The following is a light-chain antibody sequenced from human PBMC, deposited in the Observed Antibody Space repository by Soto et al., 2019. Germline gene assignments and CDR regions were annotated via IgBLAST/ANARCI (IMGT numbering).Light chain of an antibody. CDR3: HQYFRSPIA. CDR2: GAS. Sequence: EIVMTQSPATLSVSPGERATLSCRASQSISSNLVWYQQKPGQAPRLLIYGASTRATGIPARFSGTGSETDFTLTISSLEPEDVAIYYCHQYFRSPIAFGGGTKV. V-gene: IGKV3-15*01. J-gene: IGKJ4*01. CDR1: QSISSN.